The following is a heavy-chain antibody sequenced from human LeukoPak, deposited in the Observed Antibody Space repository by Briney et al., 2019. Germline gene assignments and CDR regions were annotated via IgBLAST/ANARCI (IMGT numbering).Heavy chain of an antibody. CDR2: LSYDGINK. D-gene: IGHD2-15*01. Sequence: GRCLRLSCAPSGFTFSSCAMHSVRQAPGKWLEWEAFLSYDGINKYYADSVKGRFTISRDNSKNTLYLQMNSLRAEDTVVYYCARGARYCSGGSCYPGAFDYWGRGTLVTVSS. CDR1: GFTFSSCA. CDR3: ARGARYCSGGSCYPGAFDY. J-gene: IGHJ4*02. V-gene: IGHV3-30*04.